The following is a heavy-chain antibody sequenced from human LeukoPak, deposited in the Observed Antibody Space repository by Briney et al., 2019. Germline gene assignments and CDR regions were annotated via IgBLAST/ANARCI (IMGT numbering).Heavy chain of an antibody. CDR3: ARGAEIEVAGTPFDY. CDR1: GGTFSSYA. J-gene: IGHJ4*02. CDR2: IIPILGIA. Sequence: SVKVSCKASGGTFSSYAISWVRQAPGQGLEWMGRIIPILGIANYAQKFQGRVTITADKSTSTAYMELSSLRSEATAVYYCARGAEIEVAGTPFDYWGQGTLVTVSS. D-gene: IGHD6-19*01. V-gene: IGHV1-69*04.